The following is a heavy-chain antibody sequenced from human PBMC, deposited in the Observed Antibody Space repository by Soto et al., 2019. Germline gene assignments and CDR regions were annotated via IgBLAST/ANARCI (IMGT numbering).Heavy chain of an antibody. CDR3: ASGRYQLLFGPYYYYGMDV. D-gene: IGHD2-2*01. J-gene: IGHJ6*02. V-gene: IGHV4-31*03. CDR1: GGSISSGGYY. Sequence: SETLSLTCTVSGGSISSGGYYWSWIRQHPGKGLEWIGYIYYSGSTYYNPSLKSRVTISVDTSKNQFSLKLSSVTAADTAVYYCASGRYQLLFGPYYYYGMDVWGQGTTVTVSS. CDR2: IYYSGST.